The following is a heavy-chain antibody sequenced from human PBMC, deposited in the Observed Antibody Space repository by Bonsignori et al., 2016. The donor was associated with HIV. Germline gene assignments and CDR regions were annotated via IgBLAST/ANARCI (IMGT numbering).Heavy chain of an antibody. Sequence: SETLSLTCTVSGGSLSNYYWSWIRQPPGKGLEWIGYIYYSGSTNYNPSLESRVTISVDTSKNQFSLKLSSVTAADTAVYYCARDRITMVRGATSAYNYYYYMDVWGKGTTVTVSS. V-gene: IGHV4-59*01. CDR2: IYYSGST. CDR3: ARDRITMVRGATSAYNYYYYMDV. CDR1: GGSLSNYY. J-gene: IGHJ6*03. D-gene: IGHD3-10*01.